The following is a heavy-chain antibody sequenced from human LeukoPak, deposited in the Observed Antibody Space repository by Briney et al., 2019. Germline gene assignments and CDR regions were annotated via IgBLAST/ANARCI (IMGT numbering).Heavy chain of an antibody. CDR2: SRNKAKSYTT. CDR3: VRVGSVAGSDYLDY. V-gene: IGHV3-72*01. D-gene: IGHD6-19*01. J-gene: IGHJ4*02. CDR1: GFTFSDHF. Sequence: GGSLRLSCAVSGFTFSDHFLDWVRLAPGKGLEWVGRSRNKAKSYTTEYAASVKGRFTISRDDSKNSLYLQMNSLKTEDKAVYYCVRVGSVAGSDYLDYWGQGTLVTVSS.